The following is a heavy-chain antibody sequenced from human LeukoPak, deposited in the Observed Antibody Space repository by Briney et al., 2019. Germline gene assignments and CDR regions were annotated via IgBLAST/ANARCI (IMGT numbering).Heavy chain of an antibody. D-gene: IGHD5-12*01. V-gene: IGHV4-34*01. CDR3: ARGRRGRGFYYYYYMDV. CDR1: GGSFSGYY. J-gene: IGHJ6*03. Sequence: SETLSLTCAVYGGSFSGYYWSWIRQPPGKGLEWIGEIDHSESTNYNPSLKSRVTISVDTSKNQFSLKLSSVTAADTAVYYCARGRRGRGFYYYYYMDVGGKGTTVTVSS. CDR2: IDHSEST.